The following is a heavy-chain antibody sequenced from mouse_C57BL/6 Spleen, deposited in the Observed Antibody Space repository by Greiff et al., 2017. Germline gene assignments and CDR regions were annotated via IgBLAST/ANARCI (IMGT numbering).Heavy chain of an antibody. V-gene: IGHV5-17*01. CDR1: GFTFSDYG. CDR2: ICSGSSPI. J-gene: IGHJ1*03. Sequence: EVKLMESGGGLVKPGGSLKLSCAASGFTFSDYGMHWVRQAPEKGLEWVAYICSGSSPIYNAATVKGRFTISTDNAQNTLFLQMTSLRSEETAMYYCAKFDVWGKGTTVTVSA. CDR3: AKFDV.